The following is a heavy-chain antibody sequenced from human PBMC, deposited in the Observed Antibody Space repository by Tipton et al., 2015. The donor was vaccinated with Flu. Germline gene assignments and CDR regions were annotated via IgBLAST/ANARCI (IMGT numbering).Heavy chain of an antibody. D-gene: IGHD4-11*01. Sequence: TLSLTCTVSGGSVNSGGYYWSWIRQPAGKELEWIGRMYTSGSSSYNPSLKSRATISVETSRNQISLKLSSVTAADTAVYYCARYPESNYHWFGPWGQGALVTVPS. V-gene: IGHV4-61*02. J-gene: IGHJ5*02. CDR1: GGSVNSGGYY. CDR2: MYTSGSS. CDR3: ARYPESNYHWFGP.